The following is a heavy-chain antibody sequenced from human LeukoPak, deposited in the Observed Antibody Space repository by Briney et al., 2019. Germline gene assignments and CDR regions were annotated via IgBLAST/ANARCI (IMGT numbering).Heavy chain of an antibody. CDR1: GFTFDDYA. J-gene: IGHJ4*02. Sequence: GGSLRLSCAASGFTFDDYAMHWVRQVPGKGLEWVCLISGDGGSTYYADSVRGRFTISRDNSRNSLYLQMNSRRTEDTALYYCAKADFDILTGYDYWGQGTLVTVSS. V-gene: IGHV3-43*02. CDR3: AKADFDILTGYDY. CDR2: ISGDGGST. D-gene: IGHD3-9*01.